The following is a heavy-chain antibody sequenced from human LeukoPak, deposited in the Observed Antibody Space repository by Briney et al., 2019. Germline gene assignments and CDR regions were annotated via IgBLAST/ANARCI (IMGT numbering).Heavy chain of an antibody. CDR2: ISISSNYI. J-gene: IGHJ3*02. CDR3: ARVGARLGAFDI. V-gene: IGHV3-21*01. D-gene: IGHD6-25*01. CDR1: GFTFSRYS. Sequence: KTGGSLRLSCAASGFTFSRYSMNWVRQAPGKGLEWVSSISISSNYIYYPDSLKGRFTISRDNAKNSLYLQINSLRAEDTAVYYCARVGARLGAFDIWAKGQWSPSLQ.